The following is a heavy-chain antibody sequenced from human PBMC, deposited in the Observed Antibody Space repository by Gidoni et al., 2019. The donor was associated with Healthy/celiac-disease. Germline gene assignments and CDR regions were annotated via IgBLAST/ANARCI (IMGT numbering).Heavy chain of an antibody. V-gene: IGHV3-30*18. CDR2: ISYDGSNK. J-gene: IGHJ4*02. CDR3: AKDLGNWGVDYFDY. CDR1: GFTYSSYG. Sequence: QVQLVESGGGVVQHGRSLRLSCAASGFTYSSYGMHWVRQAPGKGLEWVAVISYDGSNKYYSESVKGRFTISRDNSKNTLYLQMNSLRAEDTAVYYCAKDLGNWGVDYFDYWGQGTLVTVSS. D-gene: IGHD7-27*01.